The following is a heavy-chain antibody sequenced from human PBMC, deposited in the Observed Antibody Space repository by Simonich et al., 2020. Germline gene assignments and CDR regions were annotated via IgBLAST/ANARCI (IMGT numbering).Heavy chain of an antibody. CDR2: IISSGSTI. CDR1: GFTFSSYE. J-gene: IGHJ4*02. D-gene: IGHD3-9*01. Sequence: EVQLVESGGGLVQPGGSLRLSCAASGFTFSSYEMNWVRQAPGKGLEGVSYIISSGSTIYYADSVKGRFTISRDNAKNSLYLQMNSLRAEDTAVYYCASDGAYDTVVTGAYWGQGTLVTVSS. CDR3: ASDGAYDTVVTGAY. V-gene: IGHV3-48*03.